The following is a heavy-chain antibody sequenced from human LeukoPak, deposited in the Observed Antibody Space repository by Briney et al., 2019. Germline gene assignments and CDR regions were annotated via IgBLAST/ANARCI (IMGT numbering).Heavy chain of an antibody. CDR1: GFTFSSFA. J-gene: IGHJ3*02. Sequence: PGRSLRLSCAASGFTFSSFAMHWVRQAPGKGLEWVAVISYDGSNKYYTDSVKGRFTISRDNSKNTLYLQMNSLRTEDTALYYCAKDSLRGIMITFGDAFDIWGQGTMVTVSS. CDR2: ISYDGSNK. CDR3: AKDSLRGIMITFGDAFDI. D-gene: IGHD3-16*01. V-gene: IGHV3-30-3*01.